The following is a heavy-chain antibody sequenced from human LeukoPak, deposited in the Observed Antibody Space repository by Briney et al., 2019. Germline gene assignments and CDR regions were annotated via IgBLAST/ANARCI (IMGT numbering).Heavy chain of an antibody. J-gene: IGHJ4*02. Sequence: PSETLSLTCTVSGGSISSDYWSWIRQPPGKGLEWIGYIYYSGSTNYNPSLKSRVTISVDTSKNQFSLKLSSVTAADTAVYYCARTNSGSSSIDYWGQGTLVTVSS. CDR2: IYYSGST. V-gene: IGHV4-59*08. CDR3: ARTNSGSSSIDY. CDR1: GGSISSDY. D-gene: IGHD1-26*01.